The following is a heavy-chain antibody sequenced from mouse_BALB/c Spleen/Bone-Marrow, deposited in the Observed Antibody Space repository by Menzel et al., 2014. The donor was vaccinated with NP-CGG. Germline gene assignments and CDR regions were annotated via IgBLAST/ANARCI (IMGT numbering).Heavy chain of an antibody. D-gene: IGHD1-1*01. CDR3: DRSYGTYWYFDV. CDR2: IWWNDNT. Sequence: QVTLKECGPGILQPSQTLSLTCSFSGFSLNTYGRGVGWIRQPSGKGLEWLAHIWWNDNTYSNTALKSRLTISKDTSNNQVFLKIASVDTADTATYFCDRSYGTYWYFDVWGAGTTVTVSS. J-gene: IGHJ1*01. V-gene: IGHV8-11*01. CDR1: GFSLNTYGRG.